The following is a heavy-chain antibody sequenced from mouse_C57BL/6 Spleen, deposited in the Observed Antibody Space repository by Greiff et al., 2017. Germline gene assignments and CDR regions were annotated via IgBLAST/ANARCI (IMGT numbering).Heavy chain of an antibody. CDR1: GFSFNTYA. V-gene: IGHV10-1*01. J-gene: IGHJ2*01. CDR2: IRSKSNNYAT. CDR3: VRQDGYFDY. D-gene: IGHD2-3*01. Sequence: DVKLVESGGGLVQPKGSLKLSCAASGFSFNTYAMNWVRQAPGKGLEWVARIRSKSNNYATYYADSVKDRFTISRDDSESMLYLQMNNLKTEDTAMYYCVRQDGYFDYWGQGTTLTVSS.